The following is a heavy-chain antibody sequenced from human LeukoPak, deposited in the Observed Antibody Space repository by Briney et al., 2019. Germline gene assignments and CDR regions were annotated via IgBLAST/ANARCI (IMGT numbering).Heavy chain of an antibody. CDR1: GFTFSSYG. D-gene: IGHD4-17*01. V-gene: IGHV3-74*01. J-gene: IGHJ2*01. Sequence: GRSLRLSCAASGFTFSSYGMHWVRQPPGKGLVWVSRITGDGSSTTYADSVKGRFTISRDNAKNTLSLQMISLRAEDTAVYYCARDTGWYFDLWGRGTLVTVSS. CDR3: ARDTGWYFDL. CDR2: ITGDGSST.